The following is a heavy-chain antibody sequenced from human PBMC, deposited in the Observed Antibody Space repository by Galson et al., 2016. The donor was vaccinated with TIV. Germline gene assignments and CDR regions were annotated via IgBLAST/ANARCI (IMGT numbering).Heavy chain of an antibody. CDR2: FDPEVSKT. CDR3: ATVAWFPGLSLDN. V-gene: IGHV1-24*01. D-gene: IGHD2/OR15-2a*01. J-gene: IGHJ4*02. Sequence: SVKVSCKVSGNSLSELVIHWVRQAPGKGLEWMGGFDPEVSKTVYAQRFQGRVTVTADTYRDTAYMELGSLRIEDTAVYYCATVAWFPGLSLDNWGQGTLVTVSS. CDR1: GNSLSELV.